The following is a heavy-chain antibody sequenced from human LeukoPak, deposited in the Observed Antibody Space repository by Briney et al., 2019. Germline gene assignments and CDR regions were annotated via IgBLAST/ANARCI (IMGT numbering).Heavy chain of an antibody. Sequence: PGGSLRLSCVASGFTFSSRDWMTWVRQAPGKGLEWVATIKQDGSEKNYVDSVKGRFTISRDNAKNSVDLQMNSLRAEDTAVYYCAKRRGLEVLYYYYMDVWGKGTTVTVSS. CDR3: AKRRGLEVLYYYYMDV. J-gene: IGHJ6*03. V-gene: IGHV3-7*03. D-gene: IGHD1-7*01. CDR2: IKQDGSEK. CDR1: GFTFSSRDW.